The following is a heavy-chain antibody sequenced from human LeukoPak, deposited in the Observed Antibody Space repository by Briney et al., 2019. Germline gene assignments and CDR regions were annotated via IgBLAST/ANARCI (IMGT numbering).Heavy chain of an antibody. CDR3: ARGYDRNGYQSRGFDY. Sequence: PSETLSLTCTVSGGSISSGSFYWSWIRQTAGKGLEWVGRIYPSGDSQYSPSFRSRATISLDTRNQFSLKLSSVTAADTAVYFCARGYDRNGYQSRGFDYWGQGALVNVSS. CDR1: GGSISSGSFY. J-gene: IGHJ4*02. CDR2: IYPSGDS. D-gene: IGHD3-22*01. V-gene: IGHV4-61*02.